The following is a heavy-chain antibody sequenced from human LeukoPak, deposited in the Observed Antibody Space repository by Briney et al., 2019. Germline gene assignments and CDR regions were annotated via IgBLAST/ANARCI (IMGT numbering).Heavy chain of an antibody. CDR2: IYISGST. V-gene: IGHV4-4*07. D-gene: IGHD2-2*01. J-gene: IGHJ4*02. Sequence: PSETLSLTCTVSGGSINSYYWNWIRQPAGKGLEWIGRIYISGSTNYNPSLKSRVTMSVDTSKNQFSLNLSSVTAADTAVYYCARESSPSRWSCFDSWGQGTLVTVSS. CDR1: GGSINSYY. CDR3: ARESSPSRWSCFDS.